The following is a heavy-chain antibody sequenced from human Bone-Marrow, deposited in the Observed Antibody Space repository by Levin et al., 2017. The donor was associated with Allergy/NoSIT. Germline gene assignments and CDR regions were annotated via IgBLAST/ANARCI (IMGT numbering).Heavy chain of an antibody. CDR2: ISSSGIST. Sequence: GGSLRLSCAASGFTFGDDYMSWFRQAPGKGLEWISYISSSGISTQYADSVKGRFTISRDNAKNSLYLQMNSLKAEDTAVYYCARDPRVTVYGVSHYYYHGMDVWGQGTTVTVSS. V-gene: IGHV3-11*01. CDR3: ARDPRVTVYGVSHYYYHGMDV. J-gene: IGHJ6*02. CDR1: GFTFGDDY. D-gene: IGHD3-3*01.